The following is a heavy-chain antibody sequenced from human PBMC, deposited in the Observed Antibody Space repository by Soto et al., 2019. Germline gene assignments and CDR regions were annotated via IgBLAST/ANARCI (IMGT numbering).Heavy chain of an antibody. V-gene: IGHV3-21*06. D-gene: IGHD3-22*01. Sequence: GGSLRLSCAASVFTFSTSSMSWVRQAPGKGLGGVSSIGSTSGFIXXADSVKGRXTMSRDNAENSXYLQMXRLGAGDTAVCDCTDYDMMGVWCPGTTVTXSS. CDR3: TDYDMMGV. J-gene: IGHJ6*02. CDR1: VFTFSTSS. CDR2: IGSTSGFI.